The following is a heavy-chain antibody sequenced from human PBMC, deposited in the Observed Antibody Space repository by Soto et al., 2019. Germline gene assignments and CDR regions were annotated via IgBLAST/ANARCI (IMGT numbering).Heavy chain of an antibody. CDR3: ARVRIVVVTTYTGDYYGMEV. V-gene: IGHV3-48*03. D-gene: IGHD2-21*02. J-gene: IGHJ6*01. CDR2: ISSSGSTI. CDR1: VFTFSRYE. Sequence: PVGSLRLSCASSVFTFSRYEMNWVRHSPGKWLEWVSYISSSGSTIYYADSVKGRFTISRDNAKNSLYLQMNGLRAEDTAVYYCARVRIVVVTTYTGDYYGMEVWGQRTTFSVSS.